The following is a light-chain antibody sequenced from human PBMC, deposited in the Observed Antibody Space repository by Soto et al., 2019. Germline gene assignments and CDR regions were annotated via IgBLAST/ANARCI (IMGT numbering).Light chain of an antibody. CDR2: DVI. V-gene: IGLV2-11*01. CDR1: ISDIGGYNY. Sequence: QSVLTQPRSLSGSPGQSVTISCTGTISDIGGYNYVSWYQQHPGKAPKLMIYDVIKRPSGVPDRFSGSKSGNTASLTIYGLQAEDEADYYCCSYAGSYPHAFRTGTKVNVL. CDR3: CSYAGSYPHA. J-gene: IGLJ1*01.